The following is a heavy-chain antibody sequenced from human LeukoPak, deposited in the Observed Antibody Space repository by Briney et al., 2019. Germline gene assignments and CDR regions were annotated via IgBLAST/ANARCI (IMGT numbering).Heavy chain of an antibody. CDR1: GYTFTGYY. D-gene: IGHD2-21*01. CDR2: INPNSGGT. V-gene: IGHV1-2*02. Sequence: GASVKVSCKASGYTFTGYYMHWVRQAPVQGLDWMAWINPNSGGTNYAQKFQGRVTMTRDTSISTAYMELSRLRSDDTAVYYCARSYCGGDCPNYDYWGQGTLVTVSS. CDR3: ARSYCGGDCPNYDY. J-gene: IGHJ4*02.